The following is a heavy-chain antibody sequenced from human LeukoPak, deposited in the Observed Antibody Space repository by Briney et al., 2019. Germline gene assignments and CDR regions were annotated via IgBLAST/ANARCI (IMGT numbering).Heavy chain of an antibody. D-gene: IGHD6-6*01. J-gene: IGHJ3*02. CDR2: IYWNDDK. CDR1: GFSLSTSGVG. V-gene: IGHV2-5*01. Sequence: SGPTLVKPTQTLTLTCTFSGFSLSTSGVGVGWIRQPPGKALEWLALIYWNDDKRYSPSLKSRFTITKDTPKNQVVLIMTNMDPVDTATYYCARIIAARPVLGAFDIWGQGTMVTVSS. CDR3: ARIIAARPVLGAFDI.